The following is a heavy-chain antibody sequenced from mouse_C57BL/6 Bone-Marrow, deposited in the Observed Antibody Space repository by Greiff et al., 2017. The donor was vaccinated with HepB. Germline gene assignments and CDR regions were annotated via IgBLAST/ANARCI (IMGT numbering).Heavy chain of an antibody. D-gene: IGHD2-14*01. V-gene: IGHV1-63*01. Sequence: VKLQQSGAELVRPGTSVKMSCKASGYTFTNYWIGWAKQRPGHGLEWIGDIYPGGGYTNYNEKFKGKATLTADKSSSTAYMQFSSLTSEDSAIYYCARRYYRYWYFDVWGTGTTVTVSS. CDR2: IYPGGGYT. J-gene: IGHJ1*03. CDR1: GYTFTNYW. CDR3: ARRYYRYWYFDV.